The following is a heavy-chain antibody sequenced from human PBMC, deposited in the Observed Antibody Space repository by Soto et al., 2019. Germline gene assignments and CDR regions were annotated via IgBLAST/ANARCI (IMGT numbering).Heavy chain of an antibody. V-gene: IGHV3-66*02. CDR2: LYTGGRR. D-gene: IGHD4-17*01. J-gene: IGHJ4*02. CDR3: ASVGAEENGDYVGRDY. CDR1: GFSVSDKY. Sequence: EVQVVESGGGLVQPGGSLRLSCAASGFSVSDKYMSWVRQAPGKGLEWVSILYTGGRRHYAESVRGRFTVSRDNSKNALYLQMDSLRVDDTAVYYCASVGAEENGDYVGRDYWGQGTLVTVSS.